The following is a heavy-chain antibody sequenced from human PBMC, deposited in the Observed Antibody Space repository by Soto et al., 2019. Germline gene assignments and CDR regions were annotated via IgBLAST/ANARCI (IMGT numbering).Heavy chain of an antibody. D-gene: IGHD2-21*02. CDR3: ARQRRTVVTQAYLDH. V-gene: IGHV4-39*01. CDR2: IFSNRSA. Sequence: SVTMSLTCTVSGDSISSSVSSWGWIRNPPGKGLEWIGSIFSNRSASYNPSLKSRVTMSVGPPKNQFSLKLRSVNAADTAVYYCARQRRTVVTQAYLDHCGQGALVTVSS. J-gene: IGHJ4*02. CDR1: GDSISSSVSS.